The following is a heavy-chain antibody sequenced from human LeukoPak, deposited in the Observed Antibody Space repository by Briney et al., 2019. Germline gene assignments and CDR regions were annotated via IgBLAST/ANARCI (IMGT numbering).Heavy chain of an antibody. Sequence: SETLSLTCTVSGGSISSSSYYWGWIRQPPGKGLEWIGSIFDGETTHYNPSLKNRATISVDTSKNQFSLKLTSVTAADATMYYCARQLPTAAADTRGYFDYWGQGTVVTVSS. CDR2: IFDGETT. CDR1: GGSISSSSYY. CDR3: ARQLPTAAADTRGYFDY. J-gene: IGHJ4*01. V-gene: IGHV4-39*07. D-gene: IGHD6-25*01.